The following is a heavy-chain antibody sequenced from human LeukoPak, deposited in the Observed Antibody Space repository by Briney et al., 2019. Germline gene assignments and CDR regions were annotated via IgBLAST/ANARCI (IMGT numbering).Heavy chain of an antibody. Sequence: GESLKISCKGSGYSFTSYWIGWVRQMPGKGLERMGIIYPGDSDTRYSPSFQGQVTISADKSISTAYLQWSSLKASDTAMYYCARLGYYYGSGSYYWFDPWGQGTLVTVSS. J-gene: IGHJ5*02. V-gene: IGHV5-51*01. D-gene: IGHD3-10*01. CDR2: IYPGDSDT. CDR1: GYSFTSYW. CDR3: ARLGYYYGSGSYYWFDP.